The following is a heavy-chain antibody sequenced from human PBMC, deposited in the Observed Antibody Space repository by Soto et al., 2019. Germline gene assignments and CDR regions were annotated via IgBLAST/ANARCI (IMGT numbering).Heavy chain of an antibody. J-gene: IGHJ6*02. CDR1: GGSISSYY. D-gene: IGHD3-10*01. Sequence: QVQLQESGPGLVKPSETLSLTCTVSGGSISSYYWSWIRQPPGKGLEWIGYIYYSGSTNYNPSLKSRVTISVDTSKNQFSRKLSSVTAADTAVYYCARGDPLLWFGEKVYYGMDVWGQVTTVTVSS. CDR3: ARGDPLLWFGEKVYYGMDV. V-gene: IGHV4-59*01. CDR2: IYYSGST.